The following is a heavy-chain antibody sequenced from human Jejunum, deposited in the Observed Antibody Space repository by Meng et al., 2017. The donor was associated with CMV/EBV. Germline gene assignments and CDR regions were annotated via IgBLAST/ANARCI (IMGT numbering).Heavy chain of an antibody. Sequence: EGHGVESGGGLVQPGGSLRLACAASGFNFRNYWMHWVRQEPGKGPLWVSRITDDGTTNYADFVQGRFTISRDNAKNTVYLQMNSLRAEDTGIYYCTGLDYWGQGTLVTVSS. CDR1: GFNFRNYW. CDR2: ITDDGTT. CDR3: TGLDY. J-gene: IGHJ4*02. V-gene: IGHV3-74*01.